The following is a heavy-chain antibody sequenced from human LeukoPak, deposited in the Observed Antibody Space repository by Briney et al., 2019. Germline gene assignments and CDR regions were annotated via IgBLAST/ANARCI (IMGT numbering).Heavy chain of an antibody. CDR3: ARGGSIAY. Sequence: GGSLRLSCAASGFTFSSYAMLWVRQARGKGLEWVAVISYDGSNKYYADSVKGRFTISRDNSKNTLYLQMNSLRAEDTAVYYCARGGSIAYWGQGTLVTVSS. CDR2: ISYDGSNK. D-gene: IGHD2-21*01. CDR1: GFTFSSYA. V-gene: IGHV3-30-3*01. J-gene: IGHJ4*02.